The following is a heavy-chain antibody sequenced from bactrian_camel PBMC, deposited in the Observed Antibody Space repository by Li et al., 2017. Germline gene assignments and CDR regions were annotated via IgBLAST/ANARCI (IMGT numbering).Heavy chain of an antibody. V-gene: IGHV3S26*01. CDR1: GYTSSSFC. J-gene: IGHJ4*01. CDR3: AADSPTARADVRTLYDMY. CDR2: IDSDGVT. D-gene: IGHD5*01. Sequence: HVQLVESGGGSAQAGGSLRLSCTASGYTSSSFCMGWFRQVPGKEREGVAVIDSDGVTSYAESVKGRFTISKASAKDILYLQMNNLKPEDTGVYYCAADSPTARADVRTLYDMYLGQGTQVTVS.